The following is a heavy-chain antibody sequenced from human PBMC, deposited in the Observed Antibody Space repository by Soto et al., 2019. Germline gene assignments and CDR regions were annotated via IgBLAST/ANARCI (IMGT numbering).Heavy chain of an antibody. V-gene: IGHV1-46*01. J-gene: IGHJ4*02. Sequence: GASVKVSCKASGYTFSSYYVHWVLQAPGQGLEWMGIINPSGGSTSYAQKFQGRVTMTSDTSTSTVYMELSSLRSEDTAVYHCARAAIAARPSLADYWGQGTLVTVSS. D-gene: IGHD6-6*01. CDR1: GYTFSSYY. CDR3: ARAAIAARPSLADY. CDR2: INPSGGST.